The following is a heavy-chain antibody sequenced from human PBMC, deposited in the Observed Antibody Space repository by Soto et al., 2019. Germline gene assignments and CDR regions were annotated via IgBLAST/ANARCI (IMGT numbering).Heavy chain of an antibody. CDR2: IIPIFGTA. D-gene: IGHD2-2*01. Sequence: SVKVSCKASGGTFSSYAISWVRQAPGQGLEWMGGIIPIFGTANYAQKFQGRVTITADESTSTAYMELSSLRSEDTAVYYCASRVVPAAEGGYYYGMDVWGQGTTVTVSS. CDR1: GGTFSSYA. J-gene: IGHJ6*02. V-gene: IGHV1-69*13. CDR3: ASRVVPAAEGGYYYGMDV.